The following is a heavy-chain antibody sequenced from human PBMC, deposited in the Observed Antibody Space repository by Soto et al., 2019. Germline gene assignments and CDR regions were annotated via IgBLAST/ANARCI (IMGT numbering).Heavy chain of an antibody. J-gene: IGHJ4*02. V-gene: IGHV4-61*01. Sequence: SETLSLTCTVSGGSVSSGSYYWTWIRQPPGKGLEWIANIYYRGSTNYNPSLKSRVTISLDTSKNQFSLKLNSMTAADTAFYYCAKDSISDRETFNFDSWGQGTLVTVSS. CDR2: IYYRGST. CDR1: GGSVSSGSYY. CDR3: AKDSISDRETFNFDS. D-gene: IGHD1-26*01.